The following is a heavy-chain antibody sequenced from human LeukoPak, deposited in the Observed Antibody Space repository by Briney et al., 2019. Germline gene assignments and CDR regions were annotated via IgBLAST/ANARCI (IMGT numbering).Heavy chain of an antibody. CDR3: ASITLDSSPY. D-gene: IGHD3-22*01. V-gene: IGHV3-21*01. CDR1: GFTFSSYS. CDR2: ISSSSSYI. Sequence: GGSLRLSCAASGFTFSSYSMNWVRQAPGKVLEWVSSISSSSSYIYYADSVKGRFTISRDNAKNSLYLQMNSLRAEDTAVYYCASITLDSSPYWGQGTLVTVSS. J-gene: IGHJ4*02.